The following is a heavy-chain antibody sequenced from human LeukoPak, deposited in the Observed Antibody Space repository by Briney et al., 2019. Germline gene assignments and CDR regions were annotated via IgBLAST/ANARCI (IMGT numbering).Heavy chain of an antibody. V-gene: IGHV4-4*07. CDR2: IYTTGST. D-gene: IGHD1-26*01. CDR1: GGSINSYY. J-gene: IGHJ4*02. CDR3: ARAGYTISYYSLDY. Sequence: PSETLSLTCTVSGGSINSYYWGWIRQPAGKRLEWIGRIYTTGSTNYNPSLESRVTMSVDTSKNQFSLNLSSVTASDTAIYYCARAGYTISYYSLDYWGQGILVTVSS.